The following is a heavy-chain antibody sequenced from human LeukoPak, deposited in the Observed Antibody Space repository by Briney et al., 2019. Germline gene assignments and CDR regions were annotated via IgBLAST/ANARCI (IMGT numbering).Heavy chain of an antibody. Sequence: GGSLRLSCVASGFTFTSYGMHWVRQAPGKGLEWVALIRHDGNDKYYAETVKGRFTISRDNAKNSLYLQMNSLRAEDTAVYYCARVPMLVASMVRESWGQGTLVTVSS. CDR2: IRHDGNDK. CDR3: ARVPMLVASMVRES. CDR1: GFTFTSYG. J-gene: IGHJ4*02. V-gene: IGHV3-30*02. D-gene: IGHD3-10*01.